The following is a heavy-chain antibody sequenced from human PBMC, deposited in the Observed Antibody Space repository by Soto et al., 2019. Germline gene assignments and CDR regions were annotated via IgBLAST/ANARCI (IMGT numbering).Heavy chain of an antibody. CDR1: GYDFTGHW. V-gene: IGHV5-51*01. Sequence: GESLKISCQGSGYDFTGHWIGWVRQMPGKGLEWMGIIYPGDSTTRYSPSFQGQVTISADRSISAAYLQWSSLKASDTAIYYCAGAWGSMSFHQVAFDPWGQGTPVTVSS. J-gene: IGHJ5*02. D-gene: IGHD3-10*01. CDR3: AGAWGSMSFHQVAFDP. CDR2: IYPGDSTT.